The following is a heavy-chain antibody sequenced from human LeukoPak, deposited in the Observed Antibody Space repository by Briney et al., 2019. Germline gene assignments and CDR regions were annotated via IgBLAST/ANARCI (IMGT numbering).Heavy chain of an antibody. CDR1: GGTFSSYA. J-gene: IGHJ4*02. V-gene: IGHV1-69*05. D-gene: IGHD6-19*01. Sequence: GSSVKVSCKASGGTFSSYAISWVRQAPGQGLEWMGGIIPIFGTASYAQKFQGRVTMTRDTSTSMVYMELTSLRSEDTAVYYCARDPEGSGCYFDYWGQGTLVTVSS. CDR3: ARDPEGSGCYFDY. CDR2: IIPIFGTA.